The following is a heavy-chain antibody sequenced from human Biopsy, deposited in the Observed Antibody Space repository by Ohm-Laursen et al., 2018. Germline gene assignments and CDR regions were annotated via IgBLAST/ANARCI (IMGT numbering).Heavy chain of an antibody. J-gene: IGHJ4*02. CDR3: ARVGAGAPSIDYFDY. CDR1: GGSIGSFF. V-gene: IGHV4-59*01. Sequence: PSETLSLTCTVSGGSIGSFFWSWIRQPPGKGLEWLGYIYYSGSTNYNPSLRSRVTISVDRSKNQFSLELSSVTAADTAVYYCARVGAGAPSIDYFDYWGQGALVTVSS. CDR2: IYYSGST. D-gene: IGHD1-26*01.